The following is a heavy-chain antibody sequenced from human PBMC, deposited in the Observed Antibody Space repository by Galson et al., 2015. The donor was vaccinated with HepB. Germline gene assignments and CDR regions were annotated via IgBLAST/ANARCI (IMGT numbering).Heavy chain of an antibody. J-gene: IGHJ4*02. D-gene: IGHD6-19*01. Sequence: SLRLSCAASGFTFSDSLMSWVRQAPGKGLEWVANINQDGSEKYYEDSVKGRFTISRDNTKNSLFLQMDTLRAEDTAVYYCAREGMAGTLDYWGQGTLITVSS. CDR3: AREGMAGTLDY. V-gene: IGHV3-7*01. CDR1: GFTFSDSL. CDR2: INQDGSEK.